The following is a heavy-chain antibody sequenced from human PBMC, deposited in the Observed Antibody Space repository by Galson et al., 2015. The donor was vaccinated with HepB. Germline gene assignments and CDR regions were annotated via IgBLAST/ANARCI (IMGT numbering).Heavy chain of an antibody. V-gene: IGHV3-21*04. D-gene: IGHD4-17*01. CDR1: GFTFSSYS. J-gene: IGHJ3*02. Sequence: SLRLSCAASGFTFSSYSMNWVRQAPGKGLEWVSSISSSSSYIYYADSVKGRFTISRDNSKNTLYLQMNSLRAEDTAVYYCAKGYYGRMAFDIWGQGTMVTVSS. CDR3: AKGYYGRMAFDI. CDR2: ISSSSSYI.